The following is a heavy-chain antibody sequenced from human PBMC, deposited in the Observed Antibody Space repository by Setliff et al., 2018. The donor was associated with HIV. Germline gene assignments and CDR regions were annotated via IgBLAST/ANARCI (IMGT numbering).Heavy chain of an antibody. CDR2: IHYNGRT. Sequence: SETLSLTCTVSGDSFTNDDYYWGWIRQPPGKGLEWIAIIHYNGRTYYDPSLKSRVTIFVDTSKTQFYLKLRSVTASDTAVYYCARYTSKVDWFDPWGQGTLVTVSS. J-gene: IGHJ5*02. CDR3: ARYTSKVDWFDP. CDR1: GDSFTNDDYY. V-gene: IGHV4-39*01. D-gene: IGHD2-2*02.